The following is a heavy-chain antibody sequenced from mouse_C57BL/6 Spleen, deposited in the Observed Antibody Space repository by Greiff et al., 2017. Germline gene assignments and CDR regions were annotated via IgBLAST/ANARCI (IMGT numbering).Heavy chain of an antibody. CDR3: ARDELEYFDY. V-gene: IGHV1-82*01. CDR1: GYAFSSSW. CDR2: IYPGDGDT. D-gene: IGHD1-3*01. J-gene: IGHJ2*01. Sequence: VQLQQSGPELVKPGASVKISCKASGYAFSSSWMNWVKQRPGKGLEWIGRIYPGDGDTNYNGKFKGKATLTADKSSSTAYMQLSSLTSEDSAVYYCARDELEYFDYWGQGTTLTVSS.